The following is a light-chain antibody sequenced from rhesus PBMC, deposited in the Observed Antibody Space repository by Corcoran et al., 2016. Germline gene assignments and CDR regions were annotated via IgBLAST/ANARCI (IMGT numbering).Light chain of an antibody. J-gene: IGKJ3*01. CDR1: QTISDW. CDR3: LQYRTTPFT. CDR2: RAS. V-gene: IGKV1-22*01. Sequence: DIRMTQSPSSLSTSIGDTVTITCRASQTISDWLDWYQQKPGKAPKLLIYRASTLQSGVPSRFSGSGSGTDFTLTISSLQPEDFATYYCLQYRTTPFTFGPGTTLDIK.